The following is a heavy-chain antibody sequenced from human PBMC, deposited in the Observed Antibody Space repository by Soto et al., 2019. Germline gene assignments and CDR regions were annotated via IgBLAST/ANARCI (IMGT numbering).Heavy chain of an antibody. D-gene: IGHD6-25*01. J-gene: IGHJ6*02. CDR3: AREGTAAADAGLVV. CDR2: IKHSGST. V-gene: IGHV4-34*01. Sequence: QVQLQQWGAGLLKPSETLSLTCAVYGGSFSSYYWSWIRQPPGKGLQWIGEIKHSGSTKYNPSLKSRLTISVDASKTQFSLNLSSGTAVGTAVYYWAREGTAAADAGLVVWGQGNRVTVSS. CDR1: GGSFSSYY.